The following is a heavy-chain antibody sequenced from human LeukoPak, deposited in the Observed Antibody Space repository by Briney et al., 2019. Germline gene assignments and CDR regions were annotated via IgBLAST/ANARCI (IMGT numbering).Heavy chain of an antibody. J-gene: IGHJ6*02. CDR1: GYTFTSYA. Sequence: ASVKVSCKASGYTFTSYAMNWVRQAPGQGLEWMGWINTNTGNPTYAQGFTGRFVFSLDTSVSTAYLQISSLKAEDTAVYYCARVLKPEVYYYGMDVWGQGTTVTVSS. CDR2: INTNTGNP. V-gene: IGHV7-4-1*02. CDR3: ARVLKPEVYYYGMDV.